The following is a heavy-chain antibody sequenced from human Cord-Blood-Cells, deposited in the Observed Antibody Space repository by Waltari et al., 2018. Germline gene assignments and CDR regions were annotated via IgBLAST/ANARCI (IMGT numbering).Heavy chain of an antibody. CDR1: GFTFSSYG. D-gene: IGHD2-2*01. Sequence: QVQLVESGGGVVQPGRSLRLSCAASGFTFSSYGMHWVRQAPGKGLEWVAVIWYDGSNKYYADSVKGRFTISRDNSKNTLYLQMNSLRAEDTAVYYCARAYQLLYYFDYWGQGTLVTVSS. CDR2: IWYDGSNK. CDR3: ARAYQLLYYFDY. J-gene: IGHJ4*02. V-gene: IGHV3-33*01.